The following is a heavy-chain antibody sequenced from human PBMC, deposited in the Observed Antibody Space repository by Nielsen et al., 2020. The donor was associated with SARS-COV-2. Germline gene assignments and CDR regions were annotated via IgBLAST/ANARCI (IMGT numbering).Heavy chain of an antibody. CDR2: INPSGGST. CDR3: AREPRAPSSGKLFDY. D-gene: IGHD1-26*01. J-gene: IGHJ4*02. V-gene: IGHV1-46*01. CDR1: GYTFTSYY. Sequence: ASVKVSCKASGYTFTSYYMHWVRQAPGQGLEWMGIINPSGGSTSYAQKFQGRVTMTRDTSTSTVYIELSSLRSEDTAVYYCAREPRAPSSGKLFDYWGQGTLVTVSS.